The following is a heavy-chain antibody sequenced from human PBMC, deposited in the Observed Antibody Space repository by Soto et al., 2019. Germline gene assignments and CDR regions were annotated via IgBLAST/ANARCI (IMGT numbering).Heavy chain of an antibody. CDR2: ISAYNGNT. CDR1: GYTFTSYG. CDR3: ARDIDDYYGSGTFDY. Sequence: QVQLVQSGAEVKKPGASVKVSCKASGYTFTSYGISWVRQAPGQGLEWMGWISAYNGNTNYAQKSQGRGTMTTDTSTSTAYMELRSLRSDDTAVYYCARDIDDYYGSGTFDYWGQGTLVTVSS. J-gene: IGHJ4*02. V-gene: IGHV1-18*01. D-gene: IGHD3-10*01.